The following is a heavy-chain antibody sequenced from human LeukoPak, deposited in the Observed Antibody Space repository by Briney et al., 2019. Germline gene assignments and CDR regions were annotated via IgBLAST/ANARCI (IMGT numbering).Heavy chain of an antibody. Sequence: ASVKVSCKASGYTFTSYYMHWVRQAPGQGLEWMGIINPSGGSTSYAQKFQGRVTMTRDTSTSTAYMELRSLRSDDTAVYYCARGDGGTHFDYWGQGTLVTVSS. V-gene: IGHV1-46*01. D-gene: IGHD3-3*01. J-gene: IGHJ4*02. CDR1: GYTFTSYY. CDR2: INPSGGST. CDR3: ARGDGGTHFDY.